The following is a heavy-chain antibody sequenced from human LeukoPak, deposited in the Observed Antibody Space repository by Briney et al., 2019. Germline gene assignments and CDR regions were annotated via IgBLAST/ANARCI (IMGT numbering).Heavy chain of an antibody. Sequence: GGSLRLSCAASAFTFSSYGMRWVRQAPGKGLEWVAVISYDGSNKYHADSAKGRFTISRDNSKNTLYLQMNSLRAEDTAVYYCAKGIYCSGGSCYGMDVWGQGTTVTVSS. CDR2: ISYDGSNK. CDR1: AFTFSSYG. CDR3: AKGIYCSGGSCYGMDV. V-gene: IGHV3-30*18. D-gene: IGHD2-15*01. J-gene: IGHJ6*02.